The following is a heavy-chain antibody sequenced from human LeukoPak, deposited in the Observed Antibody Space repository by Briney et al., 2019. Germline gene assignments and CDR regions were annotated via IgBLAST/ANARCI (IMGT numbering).Heavy chain of an antibody. J-gene: IGHJ2*01. D-gene: IGHD1-26*01. Sequence: GGSLRLSCTASGFTFGDYAMSWFRQAPGKGLEWVGFIRSKAYGGTTEYAASVKGRFTISGDDSKSIAYLQMNSLKTEDTAVYYCTTQRRRGATTSSWYFDLWGRGTLVTVSS. CDR2: IRSKAYGGTT. V-gene: IGHV3-49*03. CDR3: TTQRRRGATTSSWYFDL. CDR1: GFTFGDYA.